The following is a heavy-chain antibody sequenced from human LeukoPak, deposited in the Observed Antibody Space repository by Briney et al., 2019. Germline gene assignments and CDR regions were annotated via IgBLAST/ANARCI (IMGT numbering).Heavy chain of an antibody. V-gene: IGHV3-30-3*01. D-gene: IGHD3-10*01. Sequence: PGRSLRLSCAASGFTFSSYAMHWVRQAPGRGLEWVAVISYDGSNKYYADSVKGRFTISRDNSKNTLYLQMNSLRAEDTAVYYCARDAQSYYGSGSRYFDYWGQGTLLTVSS. CDR2: ISYDGSNK. J-gene: IGHJ4*02. CDR3: ARDAQSYYGSGSRYFDY. CDR1: GFTFSSYA.